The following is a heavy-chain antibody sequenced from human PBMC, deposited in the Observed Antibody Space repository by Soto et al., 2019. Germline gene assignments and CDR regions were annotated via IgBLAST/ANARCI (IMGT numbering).Heavy chain of an antibody. CDR2: IYYSGST. V-gene: IGHV4-31*03. J-gene: IGHJ4*02. Sequence: QVQLQESGPGLVKPSQTLSLTCTVSGGSISSGGYYWSWIRQHPGKGLEWIGYIYYSGSTYYNPSLKSRVTISVDTSKNQFYLKLSSVTAADTAVYYCARALMITFGGVVDYWGQGTLVTVSS. CDR1: GGSISSGGYY. D-gene: IGHD3-16*01. CDR3: ARALMITFGGVVDY.